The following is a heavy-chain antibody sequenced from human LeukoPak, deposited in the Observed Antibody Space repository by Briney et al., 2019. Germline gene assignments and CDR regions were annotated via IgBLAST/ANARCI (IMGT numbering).Heavy chain of an antibody. CDR3: AKDQPEDGYNSI. CDR2: ISFDGTAT. V-gene: IGHV3-23*01. Sequence: GSLRLFCSASGFTLCNFAMRWGRPAPGEGMEWVSLISFDGTATSYADSVKGRFTISRDTSRNALFLQMNSLRADDTAVYYCAKDQPEDGYNSIWGQGTLVTVSS. D-gene: IGHD5-24*01. CDR1: GFTLCNFA. J-gene: IGHJ4*02.